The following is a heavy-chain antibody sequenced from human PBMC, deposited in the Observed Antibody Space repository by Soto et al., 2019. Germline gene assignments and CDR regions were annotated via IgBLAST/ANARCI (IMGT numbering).Heavy chain of an antibody. Sequence: SVKVSCKASGGTFSSHAISWVRQAPGQGLEWMGGIIPIFGTANYAQKFEGRVTITADESTSTAYMELSSLRTEDTAVYYCARSIVVVITSLAVRAFDIWGQGTMVTVSS. D-gene: IGHD3-22*01. CDR3: ARSIVVVITSLAVRAFDI. CDR2: IIPIFGTA. V-gene: IGHV1-69*13. CDR1: GGTFSSHA. J-gene: IGHJ3*02.